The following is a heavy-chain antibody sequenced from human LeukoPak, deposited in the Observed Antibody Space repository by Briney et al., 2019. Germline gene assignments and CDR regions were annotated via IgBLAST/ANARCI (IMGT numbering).Heavy chain of an antibody. J-gene: IGHJ4*02. CDR3: ARLHPSHYDFWSGYYPTTYYFDY. V-gene: IGHV4-39*01. CDR2: IYYSGST. CDR1: GGSISSSSYY. D-gene: IGHD3-3*01. Sequence: PSETLSLTCTVSGGSISSSSYYWGWIRQPPGKGLEWIGSIYYSGSTYYNPSLKSRVTISVDTSKNQFSLKLSSVTAADTAVYYCARLHPSHYDFWSGYYPTTYYFDYWGQGTLVTVSS.